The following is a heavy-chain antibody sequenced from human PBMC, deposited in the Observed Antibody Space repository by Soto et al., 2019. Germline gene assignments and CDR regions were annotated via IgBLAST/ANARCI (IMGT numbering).Heavy chain of an antibody. Sequence: QVQLVQSGAEMKKPGSSVKVSCKASGGTFSSYAISWVRQAPGQGLEWMGGIIPIFGTANYAQKFQGRVTITADKSTSTAYMELSSLRSEDTAVYYCTRGRLSDCSSTSCYNYFDYWGQATLVTVSS. D-gene: IGHD2-2*02. V-gene: IGHV1-69*06. CDR2: IIPIFGTA. CDR1: GGTFSSYA. J-gene: IGHJ4*02. CDR3: TRGRLSDCSSTSCYNYFDY.